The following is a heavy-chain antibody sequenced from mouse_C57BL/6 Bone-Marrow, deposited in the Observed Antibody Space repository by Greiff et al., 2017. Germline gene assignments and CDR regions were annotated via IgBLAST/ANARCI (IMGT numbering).Heavy chain of an antibody. CDR3: AREDYYGSLDY. Sequence: VQLQQSGAELVRPGTSVKMSCKASGYTFTNYWIGWAKQRPGHGLEWIGDIYPGGSYTNYNEKFKGKATLTADKSSSTAYMQFSSLTSEDSAIYYCAREDYYGSLDYWGQGTTLTVSS. CDR2: IYPGGSYT. J-gene: IGHJ2*01. D-gene: IGHD1-1*01. CDR1: GYTFTNYW. V-gene: IGHV1-63*01.